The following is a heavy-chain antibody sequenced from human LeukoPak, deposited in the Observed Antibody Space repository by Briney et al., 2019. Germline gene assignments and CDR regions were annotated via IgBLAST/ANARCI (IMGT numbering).Heavy chain of an antibody. D-gene: IGHD2-21*01. CDR3: AGGYCGGDCYSFAFDI. V-gene: IGHV3-23*01. CDR2: ISGRGGRT. J-gene: IGHJ3*02. Sequence: GGSLRLSYAPSGFSFSSYAMSWVRQPPGEGLEWVSAISGRGGRTYYANSVKGRFTISRDNSKDTLYLQMNSLRAEDTAVYHCAGGYCGGDCYSFAFDIWGQGTMVTVPS. CDR1: GFSFSSYA.